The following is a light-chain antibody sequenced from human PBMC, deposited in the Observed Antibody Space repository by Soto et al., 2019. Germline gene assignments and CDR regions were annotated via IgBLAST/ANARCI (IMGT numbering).Light chain of an antibody. Sequence: EIVMTQSPATLSVSPGERATLSCRASQSVSSNLAWYQQKPGQAPKVLIYCASTRATRIPARFSGSGSGTEFTLTISSLQSEDFAVYYCQQYNNCPLTFGGGTKVEIK. CDR1: QSVSSN. CDR3: QQYNNCPLT. CDR2: CAS. J-gene: IGKJ4*01. V-gene: IGKV3-15*01.